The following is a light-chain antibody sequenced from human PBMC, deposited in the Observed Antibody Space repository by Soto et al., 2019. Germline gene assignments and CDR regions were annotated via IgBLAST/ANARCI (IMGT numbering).Light chain of an antibody. CDR1: QSVTNNC. V-gene: IGKV3-20*01. CDR2: GAS. J-gene: IGKJ3*01. Sequence: IVLTQSPRTLALSPGEIATLSCGASQSVTNNCLAWYQQKPGQPPRLLIYGASSMASGVPDRFSGSGSGTDFTLTISRLEPGDFAVYYCQQYSTPLFTFGPGTKVDIK. CDR3: QQYSTPLFT.